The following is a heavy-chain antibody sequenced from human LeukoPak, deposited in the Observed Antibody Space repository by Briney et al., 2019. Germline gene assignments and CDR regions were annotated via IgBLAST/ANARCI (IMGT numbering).Heavy chain of an antibody. CDR2: IKQDGSEK. V-gene: IGHV3-7*03. Sequence: GGSLRLSRAASGFTFSSYWMSWVRQAPGKGLEWVANIKQDGSEKYYVDSVKGRFTISRDNAKNSLYLQMNSLRAEDTALYYCARFRARYYFDYWGQGTLVAVSS. J-gene: IGHJ4*02. CDR3: ARFRARYYFDY. CDR1: GFTFSSYW.